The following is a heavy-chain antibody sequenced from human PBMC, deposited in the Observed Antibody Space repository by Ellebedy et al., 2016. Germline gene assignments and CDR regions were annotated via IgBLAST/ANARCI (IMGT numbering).Heavy chain of an antibody. D-gene: IGHD1-26*01. CDR2: IWYDGSNK. CDR3: ARESVGATTRYFDY. V-gene: IGHV3-33*08. J-gene: IGHJ4*02. Sequence: GESLKISXAASGFTFSSYAMSWVRQAPGKGLEWVAVIWYDGSNKYYADSVKGRFTTSRDNSKNTLYLQMNSLRAEDTAVYYCARESVGATTRYFDYWGQGTLVTVSS. CDR1: GFTFSSYA.